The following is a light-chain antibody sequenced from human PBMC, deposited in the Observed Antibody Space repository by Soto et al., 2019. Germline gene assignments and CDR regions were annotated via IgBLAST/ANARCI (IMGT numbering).Light chain of an antibody. V-gene: IGKV3-20*01. J-gene: IGKJ4*01. CDR2: GAS. CDR1: RSVSSSY. Sequence: IVLSQSPGSLSLGPGERATLPIRASRSVSSSYLAWSQQKPGQAPRLLIYGASSRAAGIPDRFSGSGSGTDFTLSISRLEPEDYAVYYCQQYSSSPLTFGGGTKVDI. CDR3: QQYSSSPLT.